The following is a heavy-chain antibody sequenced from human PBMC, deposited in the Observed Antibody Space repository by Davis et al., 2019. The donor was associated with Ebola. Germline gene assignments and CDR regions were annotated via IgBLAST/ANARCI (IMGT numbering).Heavy chain of an antibody. CDR1: GYTFTGYY. D-gene: IGHD4-17*01. CDR3: ARDRGDYGYAC. Sequence: ASVKVSCKASGYTFTGYYMHWVRQAPGQGLEWMGWISSNNGNTYYAQKFQGRVTLTTDTSTSTAYMDLRSLRSDDTAVYYCARDRGDYGYACWGQGTLVIVSS. CDR2: ISSNNGNT. V-gene: IGHV1-18*04. J-gene: IGHJ4*02.